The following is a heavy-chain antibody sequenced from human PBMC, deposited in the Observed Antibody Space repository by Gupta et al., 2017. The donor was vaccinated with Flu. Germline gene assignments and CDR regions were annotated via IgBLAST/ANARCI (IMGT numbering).Heavy chain of an antibody. CDR1: G. CDR3: ARDYSTDYYQEY. J-gene: IGHJ4*02. Sequence: GRDGGGQGGGKGVEGGGGSGDEGSSKYYADSVKGRFTVARDNSKNTLYLQINSLRVEDTAVDYGARDYSTDYYQEYWGQGTRVSVSS. D-gene: IGHD3-10*01. V-gene: IGHV3-33*04. CDR2: SGDEGSSK.